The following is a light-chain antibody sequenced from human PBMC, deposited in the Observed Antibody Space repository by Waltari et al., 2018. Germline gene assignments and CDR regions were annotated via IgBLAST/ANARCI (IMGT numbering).Light chain of an antibody. J-gene: IGKJ2*01. V-gene: IGKV3-20*01. CDR1: QSVSSSY. Sequence: EIVLTQSPGTLSLSPGERATLSCRASQSVSSSYVAWDQQKPGQAPRLLIYGASSRAPGYPDSFSGSGSGTDFTLTINRLGPEDFAVYYCQQYATSPYTFGQGTKLEIK. CDR3: QQYATSPYT. CDR2: GAS.